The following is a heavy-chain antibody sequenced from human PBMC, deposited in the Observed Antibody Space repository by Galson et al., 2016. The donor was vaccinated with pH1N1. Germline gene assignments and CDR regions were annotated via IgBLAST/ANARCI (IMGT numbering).Heavy chain of an antibody. CDR1: GYTFTPYW. V-gene: IGHV5-51*03. J-gene: IGHJ4*02. Sequence: QSGAEVKKAGESLKISCKGSGYTFTPYWIAWVRQMPGKGLEWMGIVYPPDSDTRYSPSFEGQVTISADKSISTAELQWSSLKASDTAVYYCARRSGGGYNIREFDYWGQGTQVTVSS. CDR3: ARRSGGGYNIREFDY. CDR2: VYPPDSDT. D-gene: IGHD5-24*01.